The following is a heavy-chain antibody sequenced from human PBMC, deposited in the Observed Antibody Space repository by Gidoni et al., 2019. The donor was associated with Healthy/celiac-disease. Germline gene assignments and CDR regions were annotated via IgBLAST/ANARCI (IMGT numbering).Heavy chain of an antibody. CDR1: GFTFSSYG. D-gene: IGHD3-3*01. Sequence: QVQLVESGGGVVQPGRSLRLSCAASGFTFSSYGMLWVRQAPGKGLEWVAVIWYDGSNKYYADSVKGRFTISRDNSKNTLYLQMNSLRAEDTAVYYCAREMVDYDFWSGSPSSYYFDYWGQGTLVTVSS. J-gene: IGHJ4*02. CDR3: AREMVDYDFWSGSPSSYYFDY. CDR2: IWYDGSNK. V-gene: IGHV3-33*08.